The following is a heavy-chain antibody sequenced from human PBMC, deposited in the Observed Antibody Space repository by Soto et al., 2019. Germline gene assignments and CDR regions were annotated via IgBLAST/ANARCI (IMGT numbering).Heavy chain of an antibody. J-gene: IGHJ4*02. CDR1: GFTFSLYS. Sequence: EVQLVESGGGLVKPGGSLRLSCAASGFTFSLYSMIWVRQAPGKGLEWVASITSSSSYIYYEDSLKGRFTISRDNAKNSLFPQLDSLRAEDTAVYFCVRTRSTDTRPDYWGQGTLGTVSS. CDR2: ITSSSSYI. V-gene: IGHV3-21*01. D-gene: IGHD2-2*01. CDR3: VRTRSTDTRPDY.